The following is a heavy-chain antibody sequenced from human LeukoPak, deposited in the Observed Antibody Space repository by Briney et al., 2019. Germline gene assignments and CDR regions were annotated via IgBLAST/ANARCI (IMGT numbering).Heavy chain of an antibody. CDR3: ARGGGSYDYVWGSYRYRGRWFDP. D-gene: IGHD3-16*02. J-gene: IGHJ5*02. V-gene: IGHV4-34*01. Sequence: SETLSLTCAVYGGSFSGYYWSWIRQPPGKGLEWIGEINHSGSTNYNPSLKSRVTISVDTSKNQFSLKLSSVTAADTAVYYCARGGGSYDYVWGSYRYRGRWFDPWGQGTLVTVSS. CDR1: GGSFSGYY. CDR2: INHSGST.